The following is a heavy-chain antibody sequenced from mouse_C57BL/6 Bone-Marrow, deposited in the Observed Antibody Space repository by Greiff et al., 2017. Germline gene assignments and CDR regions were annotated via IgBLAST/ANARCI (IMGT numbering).Heavy chain of an antibody. CDR3: ARPEMDY. J-gene: IGHJ4*01. Sequence: VQVVESGAELVKPGASVKLSCKASGYTFTSYWMHWVKQRPGQGLEWIGMIHPNSGSTNYNEKFKSKATLTVDKSSSTAYMQLSSLTSEDSAVYYCARPEMDYWGQGTSVTVSS. CDR1: GYTFTSYW. CDR2: IHPNSGST. V-gene: IGHV1-64*01.